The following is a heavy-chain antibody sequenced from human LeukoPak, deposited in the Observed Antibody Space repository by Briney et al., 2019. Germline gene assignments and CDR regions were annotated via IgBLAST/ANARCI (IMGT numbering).Heavy chain of an antibody. D-gene: IGHD3-10*01. CDR3: ARTWFGELLVVDY. Sequence: ASVTVSCMASVYTFTGYYMHWVRQAPGQGLAWMGWINPNSGGTNYAQKFQGRVTMTRDTSISTAYMELSRLRSDDTAVYYCARTWFGELLVVDYWGQGTRVTV. V-gene: IGHV1-2*02. J-gene: IGHJ4*02. CDR1: VYTFTGYY. CDR2: INPNSGGT.